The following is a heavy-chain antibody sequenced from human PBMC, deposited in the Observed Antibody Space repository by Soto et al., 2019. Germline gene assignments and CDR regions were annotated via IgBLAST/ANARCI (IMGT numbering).Heavy chain of an antibody. CDR1: GFSISTHA. CDR3: ARDSSAWPNYFDS. CDR2: FSGRSGDT. J-gene: IGHJ4*02. Sequence: QPGGSLRLSCVASGFSISTHALTWVRQAPGKGLEWVSSFSGRSGDTYYAASVKGRFTISGDSSKNTVILQMNNLRADDTALYYCARDSSAWPNYFDSWGQGIQVTVSS. V-gene: IGHV3-23*01. D-gene: IGHD6-19*01.